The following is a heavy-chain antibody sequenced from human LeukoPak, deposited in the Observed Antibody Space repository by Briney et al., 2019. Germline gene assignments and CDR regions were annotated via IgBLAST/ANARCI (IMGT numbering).Heavy chain of an antibody. V-gene: IGHV1-69*13. CDR1: GGTFRTYG. CDR3: AADVIVGATKDFDY. CDR2: LIPFFGTP. Sequence: GASVKVSCKASGGTFRTYGFNWVRQAPGQRPEWLGGLIPFFGTPNYAQKFQGRVTITADDSTSTAYMELSSLRSEDTAVYYCAADVIVGATKDFDYWGQGTLVTVSS. J-gene: IGHJ4*02. D-gene: IGHD1-26*01.